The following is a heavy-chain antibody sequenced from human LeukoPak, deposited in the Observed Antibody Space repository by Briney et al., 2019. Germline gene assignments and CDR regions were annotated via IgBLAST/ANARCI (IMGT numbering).Heavy chain of an antibody. Sequence: GSLRLSCAASGFTFSSYAMSWVRQAPGKGLEWVSAISGSGGSTYYADSVKGRFTISRDNSKNTLYLQMNSLRAEDTAVYYCARDHIVVVPAARFAFDIWGQGTMVTVSS. CDR3: ARDHIVVVPAARFAFDI. J-gene: IGHJ3*02. V-gene: IGHV3-23*01. D-gene: IGHD2-2*01. CDR1: GFTFSSYA. CDR2: ISGSGGST.